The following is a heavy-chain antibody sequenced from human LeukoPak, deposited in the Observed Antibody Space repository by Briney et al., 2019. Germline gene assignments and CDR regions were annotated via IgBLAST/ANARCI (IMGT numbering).Heavy chain of an antibody. J-gene: IGHJ4*02. V-gene: IGHV4-38-2*02. CDR1: GYSISGAYY. CDR2: IFQSVST. D-gene: IGHD6-19*01. CDR3: ARNNSNGFDF. Sequence: SETLSLTCTVSGYSISGAYYWGWIRQPPGKGLEWIRTIFQSVSTYYNPSLKSRVTTSVDTSKNQFSLKLSSVTAADTAVYYCARNNSNGFDFWSQGTLVTVSS.